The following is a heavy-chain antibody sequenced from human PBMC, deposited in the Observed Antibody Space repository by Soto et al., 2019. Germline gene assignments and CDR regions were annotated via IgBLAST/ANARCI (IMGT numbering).Heavy chain of an antibody. CDR1: GYTFTSYA. D-gene: IGHD1-20*01. CDR3: ARDITLPTGLDY. J-gene: IGHJ4*02. V-gene: IGHV1-3*01. CDR2: INAGNGNT. Sequence: KPRASVKVSCKASGYTFTSYAMHWVRQAPGQRLEWMGWINAGNGNTKYSHQFQGRVTITRDTSASTAYMELSSLRSEDTAVYYCARDITLPTGLDYWGQGTLVTVSS.